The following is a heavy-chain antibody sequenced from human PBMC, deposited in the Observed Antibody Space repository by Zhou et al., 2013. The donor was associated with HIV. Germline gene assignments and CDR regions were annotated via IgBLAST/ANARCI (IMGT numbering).Heavy chain of an antibody. CDR3: DASPLAATVGRGGFFYSGRR. Sequence: QVQLMQSGGEVKRPGASVKVSCKASGYTLTGFGLSWVRQAPGKGLEWVGWISSYRGHTNYAQKLQGRVSVTTDTSTNTAYMELRSLRFDDTAVYYCDASPLAATVGRGGFFYSGRRRGKGTDGTPSP. D-gene: IGHD2-15*01. V-gene: IGHV1-18*01. J-gene: IGHJ6*03. CDR2: ISSYRGHT. CDR1: GYTLTGFG.